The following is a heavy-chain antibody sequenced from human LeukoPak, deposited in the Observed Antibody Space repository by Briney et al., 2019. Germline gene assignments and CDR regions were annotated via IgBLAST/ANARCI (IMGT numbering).Heavy chain of an antibody. CDR1: GFTFSSYA. V-gene: IGHV3-23*01. D-gene: IGHD3-9*01. CDR3: AKEIRGYDILTGYYYYYGMDV. Sequence: PGGSLRLSCAASGFTFSSYAMSWVRQAPGKGLERVSAISGSGGSTYYADSVKGRFTISRDNSKNTLYLQMNSLRAEDTAVYYCAKEIRGYDILTGYYYYYGMDVWGQGTTVTVSS. J-gene: IGHJ6*02. CDR2: ISGSGGST.